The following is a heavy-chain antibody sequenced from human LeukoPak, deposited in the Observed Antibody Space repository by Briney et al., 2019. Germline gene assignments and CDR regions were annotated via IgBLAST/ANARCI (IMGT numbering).Heavy chain of an antibody. D-gene: IGHD2-21*02. CDR1: GYTLTELS. CDR3: ATRPGRYCGGDCYFDY. CDR2: FDPEYDET. J-gene: IGHJ4*02. V-gene: IGHV1-24*01. Sequence: ASVKVSCKVSGYTLTELSMHWVRQAPGKGLEWMGGFDPEYDETIYAQKFQGRVTMTEDTSADTAYTELSSLRSEDTAVYYCATRPGRYCGGDCYFDYWGQGTLVTVSS.